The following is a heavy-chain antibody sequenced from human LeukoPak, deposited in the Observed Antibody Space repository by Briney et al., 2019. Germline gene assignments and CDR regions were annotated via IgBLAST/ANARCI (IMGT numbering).Heavy chain of an antibody. CDR1: GGSISSGSYY. CDR2: IYTSGST. CDR3: ARDRGDSGSKYFDN. V-gene: IGHV4-61*02. D-gene: IGHD3-10*01. Sequence: SETLSLTCTVSGGSISSGSYYWSWIRQPAGKGLEWIGRIYTSGSTYYNPSLKSRVTISVDTSKNQFSLKLSSVTAADTAVYYCARDRGDSGSKYFDNWGRGTLVTVSS. J-gene: IGHJ4*02.